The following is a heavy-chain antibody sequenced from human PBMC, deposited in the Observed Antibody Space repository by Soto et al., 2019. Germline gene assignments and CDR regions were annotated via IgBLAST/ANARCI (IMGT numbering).Heavy chain of an antibody. J-gene: IGHJ4*02. CDR3: VRGGSGSRGDY. CDR1: GGAFSNFA. D-gene: IGHD3-10*01. CDR2: ITPILGTP. Sequence: QVQLVQSGAEMKKPGSSVKVSCKTSGGAFSNFAVSWVRQAPGQGLEWVGGITPILGTPSYAQQFQGRVTITAYVSTTSAYMEITSLTSEDTALYYCVRGGSGSRGDYWGQGTLVTVSS. V-gene: IGHV1-69*01.